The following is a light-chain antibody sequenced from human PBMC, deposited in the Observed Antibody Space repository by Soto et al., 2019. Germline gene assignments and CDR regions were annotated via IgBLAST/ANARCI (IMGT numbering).Light chain of an antibody. V-gene: IGKV3-20*01. Sequence: EIVLTQSPGTLSLSPGERVTLSCRASQSVSSTYLAWYQQKPGQAPRLLIYGASRSATGIPDRVSGSGSGTDFTLTISRLEPEDFAVYYCQHYGSVVLTFGGGTKVEIK. CDR3: QHYGSVVLT. CDR1: QSVSSTY. CDR2: GAS. J-gene: IGKJ4*01.